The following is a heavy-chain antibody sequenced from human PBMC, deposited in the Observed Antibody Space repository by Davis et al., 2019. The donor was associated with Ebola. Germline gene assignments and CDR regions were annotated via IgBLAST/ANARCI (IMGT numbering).Heavy chain of an antibody. V-gene: IGHV1-46*01. CDR2: INPSGGST. CDR3: AREPIVVVTALYYYYGMDV. Sequence: ASVKVSCKASGYTFTSYGITWVRQAPGQGLEWMGIINPSGGSTSYEQKFQGRVTMTRDTSTSTVYMELSSLRSEDTAVYYCAREPIVVVTALYYYYGMDVWGKGTTVTVSS. CDR1: GYTFTSYG. D-gene: IGHD2-21*02. J-gene: IGHJ6*04.